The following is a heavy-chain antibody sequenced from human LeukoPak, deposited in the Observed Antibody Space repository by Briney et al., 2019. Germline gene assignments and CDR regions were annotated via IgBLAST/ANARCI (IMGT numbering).Heavy chain of an antibody. D-gene: IGHD3-3*01. V-gene: IGHV1-2*02. CDR2: INPNSGGT. J-gene: IGHJ4*02. CDR1: GYTFTGYY. Sequence: ASVKVPCKASGYTFTGYYMHWVRQAPGQGLEWMGWINPNSGGTNYAQKFQGRVTMTRDTSISTAYMELSRLRSDDTAVYYCAKNDFWSGYAVDYWGQGTLVTVSS. CDR3: AKNDFWSGYAVDY.